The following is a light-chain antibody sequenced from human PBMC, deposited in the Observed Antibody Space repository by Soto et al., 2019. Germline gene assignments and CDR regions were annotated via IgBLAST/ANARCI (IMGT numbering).Light chain of an antibody. CDR3: QQSYSNPWT. Sequence: DIQMTQSPSSLSASVGDRVTITCRTSQSITTDLNWYQQKPGKAPALLIFAASNLLGGVPSRFRGSGSGTEFTLTISSLQPEDFATYFCQQSYSNPWTFGQGTRVEIK. V-gene: IGKV1-39*01. J-gene: IGKJ1*01. CDR2: AAS. CDR1: QSITTD.